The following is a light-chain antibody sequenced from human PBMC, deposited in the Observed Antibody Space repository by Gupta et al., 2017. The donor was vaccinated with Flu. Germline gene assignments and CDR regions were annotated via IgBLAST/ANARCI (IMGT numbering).Light chain of an antibody. J-gene: IGKJ4*01. V-gene: IGKV6D-21*02. Sequence: SISSSLHWYQQKPDQSPKLLIKYASQSSSGVPSRFSGSGSGTDFTLTINILEAEDAAAYYCQQCSSLPGTFGGGTKVEIK. CDR2: YAS. CDR3: QQCSSLPGT. CDR1: SISSS.